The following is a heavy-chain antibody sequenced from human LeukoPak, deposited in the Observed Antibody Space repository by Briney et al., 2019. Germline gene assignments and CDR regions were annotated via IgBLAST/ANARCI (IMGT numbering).Heavy chain of an antibody. V-gene: IGHV4-39*01. J-gene: IGHJ4*02. CDR3: VRRTSGSYSDY. CDR2: ISYSGSTT. Sequence: SSETLSLTCTVSGGSISSSSVYWGWIRQPPGKGLEWIATISYSGSTTSHNPSLKSRVTISVDTSKNQFSLKLNSVTAADTAVYYCVRRTSGSYSDYWGQGTLVTVSS. D-gene: IGHD1-26*01. CDR1: GGSISSSSVY.